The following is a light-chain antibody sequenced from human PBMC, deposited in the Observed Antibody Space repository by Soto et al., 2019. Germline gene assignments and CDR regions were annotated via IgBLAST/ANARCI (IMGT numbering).Light chain of an antibody. CDR3: QQLNIYPFT. V-gene: IGKV1-9*01. J-gene: IGKJ4*01. CDR1: QVIARY. CDR2: AAS. Sequence: DIQLTQSPSFLSASVGVRVTLTCRASQVIARYLAWDQQKPGQAPKLLIYAASTLQSGVPARFSGSGSGTEFTVTFSSLQPEDFATYYCQQLNIYPFTFGGGTKVEIK.